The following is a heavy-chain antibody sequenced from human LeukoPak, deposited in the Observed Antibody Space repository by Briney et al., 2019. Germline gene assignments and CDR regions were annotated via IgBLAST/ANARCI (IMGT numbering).Heavy chain of an antibody. Sequence: SVKVSCKASGYTFTSYYMHWVRHAPGQGLEWMGGIIPLFNTVDYAQKFLGRVTITTDESTGTAFMELSSLRSEDTAVYYCATGSVTSVTPLHYWGQGTLVTVSS. J-gene: IGHJ4*02. CDR3: ATGSVTSVTPLHY. V-gene: IGHV1-69*05. CDR2: IIPLFNTV. D-gene: IGHD2-15*01. CDR1: GYTFTSYY.